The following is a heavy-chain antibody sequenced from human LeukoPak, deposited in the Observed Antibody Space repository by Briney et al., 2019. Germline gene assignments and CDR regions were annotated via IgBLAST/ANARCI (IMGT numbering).Heavy chain of an antibody. CDR1: GRTFSDYW. J-gene: IGHJ4*02. CDR2: VKGDGRTT. CDR3: ATGHSYGYDY. V-gene: IGHV3-74*01. Sequence: PGGSLTLSCAASGRTFSDYWMHWVRQPPGKGLVWVALVKGDGRTTISADSVNGRFTTSRDKAKSPSYLQMNSLRADDSGVYYCATGHSYGYDYWGQGVLVTVSS. D-gene: IGHD5-18*01.